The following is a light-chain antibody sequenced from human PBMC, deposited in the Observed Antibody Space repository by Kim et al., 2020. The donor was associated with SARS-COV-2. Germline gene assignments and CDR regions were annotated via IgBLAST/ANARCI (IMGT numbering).Light chain of an antibody. CDR1: QSVSSNY. Sequence: EIVLTQSPGTLSVSPGERATLSCRASQSVSSNYLAWYQQNPGQAPRLLIYGASTRATGIPDRFSGSGSGTDFTLTISSLEPEDFAVYYCQQYVSSPLTFGGGTKVDIK. J-gene: IGKJ4*01. V-gene: IGKV3-20*01. CDR3: QQYVSSPLT. CDR2: GAS.